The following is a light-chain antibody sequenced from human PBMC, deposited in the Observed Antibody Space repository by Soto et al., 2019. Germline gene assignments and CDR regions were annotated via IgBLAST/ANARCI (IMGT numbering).Light chain of an antibody. CDR1: SRDVGAYKY. CDR3: SSYTSSNTLV. J-gene: IGLJ3*02. CDR2: EVR. Sequence: QSALTQPASVSGSPGQSITISCTGTSRDVGAYKYVSWYQVHPGKAPKLIIYEVRSRPSVVSDRFSGSKSGNTASLTISGLQAEDEANYYCSSYTSSNTLVFGGGTKLTVL. V-gene: IGLV2-14*01.